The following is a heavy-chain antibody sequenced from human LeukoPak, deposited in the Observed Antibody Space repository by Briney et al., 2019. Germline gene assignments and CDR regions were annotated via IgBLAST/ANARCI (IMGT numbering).Heavy chain of an antibody. CDR2: ISSSSSYI. V-gene: IGHV3-21*01. D-gene: IGHD3-10*01. J-gene: IGHJ6*03. CDR3: ARDFSMVRGVIGSYYYYYMDV. Sequence: GGSLRLSCAASGFTFSSYSMNWVRQAPGKGLEWVSSISSSSSYIYYADSVKGRFTISRDNAKNSLYLQMNSLRAEDTAVYYCARDFSMVRGVIGSYYYYYMDVWGKGTTVTIS. CDR1: GFTFSSYS.